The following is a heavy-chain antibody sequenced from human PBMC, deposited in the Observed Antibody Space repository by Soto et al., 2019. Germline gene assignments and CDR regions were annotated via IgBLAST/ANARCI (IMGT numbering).Heavy chain of an antibody. Sequence: VQLLESGGGLVQPGGSLRLSCATSGFSFTNYGMHWVRQAPGKGLEWVAVVWSNGINKYYADSVRGRFTISRDNSRNSLSLLMNSLRVEDTALYYCVRERGPLAAFDFWGQGTMVTLSS. CDR1: GFSFTNYG. CDR2: VWSNGINK. CDR3: VRERGPLAAFDF. V-gene: IGHV3-33*01. J-gene: IGHJ3*01.